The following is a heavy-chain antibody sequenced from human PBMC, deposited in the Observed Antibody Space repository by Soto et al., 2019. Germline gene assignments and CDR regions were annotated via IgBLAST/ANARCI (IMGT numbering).Heavy chain of an antibody. Sequence: EVQLVESGGGLVKPGGSLRLSCAASGFTFSSYSMNWVRQAPGKGLEWVSFISSSSSYIYYADSVKGRFTISRDNAKTSLYLQMNSLSAEDTAVYYCARPGGYQHPDAFDIWGQGTMVTVSS. CDR2: ISSSSSYI. CDR3: ARPGGYQHPDAFDI. V-gene: IGHV3-21*01. J-gene: IGHJ3*02. CDR1: GFTFSSYS. D-gene: IGHD2-2*01.